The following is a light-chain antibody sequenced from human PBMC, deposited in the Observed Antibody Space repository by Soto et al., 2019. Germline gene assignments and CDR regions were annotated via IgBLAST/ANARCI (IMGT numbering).Light chain of an antibody. CDR2: EVS. Sequence: QSALTQPASVSGSPGQSITISCTGTSSDVGGYNYVSWYQQHPGKAPKLMIYEVSNRPSGVSNRFSGSKSGNTASLTISGVQAEDEADYYCSSYTSSSTPWVFGTGTKVTVL. V-gene: IGLV2-14*01. CDR3: SSYTSSSTPWV. CDR1: SSDVGGYNY. J-gene: IGLJ1*01.